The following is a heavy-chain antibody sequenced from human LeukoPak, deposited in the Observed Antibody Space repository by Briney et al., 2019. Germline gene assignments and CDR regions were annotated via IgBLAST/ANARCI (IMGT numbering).Heavy chain of an antibody. CDR3: AKSSWPVGRKYSSKYYYYGMDV. CDR1: GFTFSSYA. D-gene: IGHD6-13*01. CDR2: ISGSGGST. V-gene: IGHV3-23*01. J-gene: IGHJ6*02. Sequence: PGGSLRLSCAASGFTFSSYAMSWVRQAPGKGLEWVSAISGSGGSTYYADSVKGRFTISRDNSKNTLYLQMNSLRAEDTAVYYCAKSSWPVGRKYSSKYYYYGMDVWGQGTTVTVSS.